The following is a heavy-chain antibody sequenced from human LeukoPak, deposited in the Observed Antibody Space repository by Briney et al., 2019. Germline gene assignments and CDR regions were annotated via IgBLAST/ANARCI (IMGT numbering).Heavy chain of an antibody. D-gene: IGHD4-23*01. CDR1: GVTFSSYG. J-gene: IGHJ4*02. V-gene: IGHV3-30*18. Sequence: GGSLRLSCAASGVTFSSYGMHWVRQAPGKGLEWVAVISYDGSNKYYADSVKGRFTISRDNSKNTLYLQMNSLRAEDTAVYYCAKVFYGGNSAGNDYGGQGTLVTVSS. CDR2: ISYDGSNK. CDR3: AKVFYGGNSAGNDY.